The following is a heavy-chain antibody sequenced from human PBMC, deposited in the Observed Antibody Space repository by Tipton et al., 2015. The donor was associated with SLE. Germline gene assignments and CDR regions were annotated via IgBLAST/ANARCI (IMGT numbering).Heavy chain of an antibody. Sequence: TLSLTCTVSGGSISSYYWSWIRQPPGKGLEWIGYIYYSGNTNYNPSLKSRVTISVDTSKSQFSLKLSSVTAADTAVYYCAAQPVAGLWYFDLWGRGTLVTVSS. CDR3: AAQPVAGLWYFDL. CDR2: IYYSGNT. CDR1: GGSISSYY. J-gene: IGHJ2*01. V-gene: IGHV4-59*01. D-gene: IGHD1-14*01.